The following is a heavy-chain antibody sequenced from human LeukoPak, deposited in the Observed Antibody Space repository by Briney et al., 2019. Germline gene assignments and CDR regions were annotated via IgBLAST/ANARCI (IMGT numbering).Heavy chain of an antibody. Sequence: GGSLRLSCAASRFTFSSYWMSWVRQAPGKGLEWVANIKQDGSEKYYVDSVKGRFTISRDNAKNSLYLQMNSLRAEDTAVYYCARSWVVREFPQPSDYWGQGTLVTVSS. CDR1: RFTFSSYW. CDR3: ARSWVVREFPQPSDY. V-gene: IGHV3-7*01. D-gene: IGHD3-10*01. J-gene: IGHJ4*02. CDR2: IKQDGSEK.